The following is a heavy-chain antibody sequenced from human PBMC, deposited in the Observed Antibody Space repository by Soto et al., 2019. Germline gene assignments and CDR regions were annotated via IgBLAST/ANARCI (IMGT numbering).Heavy chain of an antibody. CDR3: ARHFVAVVIKGWGY. CDR2: IYYNGNA. Sequence: QLQLQESGPGLVKPSETLSLTCTVSGGSIDSSNYYWDWIRQPPGKGLEWIGTIYYNGNAYYNPSLKSRVTMSVDTSKNQFSLKLISVTAADTAVYYCARHFVAVVIKGWGYWGQGTLVTFSS. D-gene: IGHD3-22*01. J-gene: IGHJ4*02. V-gene: IGHV4-39*01. CDR1: GGSIDSSNYY.